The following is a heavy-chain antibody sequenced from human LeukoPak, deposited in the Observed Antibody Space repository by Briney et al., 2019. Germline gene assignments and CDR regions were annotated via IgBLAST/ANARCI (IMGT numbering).Heavy chain of an antibody. CDR3: ARGFGQSSSSVSYFDY. Sequence: SQTLSLTCAISGDTVSSNSAAWNWIRQSPSRGLEWLGRTYYRSKWFYEYVESVKSRITINPDTSKNQFSLQMNSVTPEDTAVYYCARGFGQSSSSVSYFDYWGQGALVTVSS. CDR1: GDTVSSNSAA. V-gene: IGHV6-1*01. D-gene: IGHD6-6*01. CDR2: TYYRSKWFY. J-gene: IGHJ4*02.